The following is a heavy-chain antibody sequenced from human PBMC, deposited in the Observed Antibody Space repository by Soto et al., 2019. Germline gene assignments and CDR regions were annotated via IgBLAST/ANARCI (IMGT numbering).Heavy chain of an antibody. D-gene: IGHD3-22*01. V-gene: IGHV1-69*13. CDR1: GGTFSSYA. CDR2: IIPIFGTA. J-gene: IGHJ4*02. CDR3: ASAYYYYDSSVAHFDY. Sequence: SVKVSCKASGGTFSSYAISWVRQAPGQGLEWMGGIIPIFGTANYAQKFQGRVTITADESTSTAYMELSSLRSEDTAVYYCASAYYYYDSSVAHFDYWGQGTLVTVSS.